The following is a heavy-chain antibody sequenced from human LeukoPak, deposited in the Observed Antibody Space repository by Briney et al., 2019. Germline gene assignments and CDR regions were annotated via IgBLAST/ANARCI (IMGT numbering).Heavy chain of an antibody. CDR1: GGTFSSYA. J-gene: IGHJ5*02. V-gene: IGHV1-69*06. D-gene: IGHD4-11*01. CDR3: ARVPYTMYNWFDP. Sequence: ASVKVSCKASGGTFSSYAISWVRQAPGQGLEWMGGIIPIFGTANYAQKFQGRVTITADKSTSTAYMELSSLRSEDTAVCYCARVPYTMYNWFDPWGQGTLVTVSS. CDR2: IIPIFGTA.